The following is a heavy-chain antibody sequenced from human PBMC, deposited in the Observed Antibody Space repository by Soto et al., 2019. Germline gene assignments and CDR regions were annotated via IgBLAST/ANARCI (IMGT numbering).Heavy chain of an antibody. V-gene: IGHV3-74*01. J-gene: IGHJ4*02. CDR2: INTDGSRT. CDR3: ASLTSLINFDY. Sequence: GSLRLSCAASGFTFSSFWMNWVRQAPGKGLVWVSRINTDGSRTNYADSVKGRFTISRDNAKNTLYLQMNSLRAEDTAVYYCASLTSLINFDYWGQGTLVTLS. CDR1: GFTFSSFW.